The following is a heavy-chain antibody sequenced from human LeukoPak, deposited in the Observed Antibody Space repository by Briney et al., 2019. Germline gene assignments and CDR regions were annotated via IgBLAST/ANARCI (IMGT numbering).Heavy chain of an antibody. D-gene: IGHD6-13*01. CDR1: GGSFSGYY. Sequence: SETLSLTCAVYGGSFSGYYWSWIRQPPGKGLEWIGEINHSGSTNHNPSLKSRVTISVDTSKNQFSLKLSSVTAADTAVYYCARILRQQLVRYYYYYMDVWGKGTTVTVSS. CDR3: ARILRQQLVRYYYYYMDV. V-gene: IGHV4-34*01. CDR2: INHSGST. J-gene: IGHJ6*03.